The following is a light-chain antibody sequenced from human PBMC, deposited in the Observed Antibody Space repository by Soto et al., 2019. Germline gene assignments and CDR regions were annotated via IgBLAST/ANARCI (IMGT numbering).Light chain of an antibody. J-gene: IGKJ1*01. CDR3: QQLNTYPRT. CDR1: QDISSY. V-gene: IGKV1-9*01. CDR2: AAF. Sequence: DVQLTQSPSFLSASVGDRVTITCRASQDISSYLAWYQQKPGKAPKLLIYAAFSLENGVPSRFSGSGSGTEFTLTISSLQPEDFATYYRQQLNTYPRTFGPGTKVDIK.